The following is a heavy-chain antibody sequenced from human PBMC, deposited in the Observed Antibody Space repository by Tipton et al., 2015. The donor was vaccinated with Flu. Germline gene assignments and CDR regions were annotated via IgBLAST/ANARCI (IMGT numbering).Heavy chain of an antibody. V-gene: IGHV4-38-2*02. Sequence: LRLSCSISGDSIRSPYYWGWIRQPPGKGLEWIGNIFQTGNTFFNPSLKSRVTMSIARSNVQFSLRLTSVTAADTAVYFCARRTFSNYVSEPKNWFDFWGQGTLVTVSS. CDR2: IFQTGNT. J-gene: IGHJ5*01. D-gene: IGHD4-11*01. CDR3: ARRTFSNYVSEPKNWFDF. CDR1: GDSIRSPYY.